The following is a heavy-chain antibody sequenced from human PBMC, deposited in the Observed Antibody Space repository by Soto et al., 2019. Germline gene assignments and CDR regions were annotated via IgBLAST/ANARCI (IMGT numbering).Heavy chain of an antibody. CDR1: GGSFRSYA. CDR2: ISLIRGTA. Sequence: QVQLVRSGSEMKKPGSSVKVSCKASGGSFRSYAISWVRQAPGQGLEWMGGISLIRGTATYAQRFQGRVTISADESTSTAYLDLNNLTSEDAAIYYCARTANWDWFAPWGQGTLVTVSS. CDR3: ARTANWDWFAP. D-gene: IGHD3-16*01. J-gene: IGHJ5*02. V-gene: IGHV1-69*01.